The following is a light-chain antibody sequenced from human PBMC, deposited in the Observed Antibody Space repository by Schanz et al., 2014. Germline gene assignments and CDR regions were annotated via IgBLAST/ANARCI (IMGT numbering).Light chain of an antibody. CDR1: SSDVGSYNL. V-gene: IGLV2-23*01. Sequence: QSALTQPASVSGSPGQSITISCTGTSSDVGSYNLVSWYQQHPGKAPKLMIYEGSKRPSGVSNRFSGSKSGNTASLTISGLQAEDEADYYCCSYAGSYTVVAFGGGTKLTVL. J-gene: IGLJ2*01. CDR2: EGS. CDR3: CSYAGSYTVVA.